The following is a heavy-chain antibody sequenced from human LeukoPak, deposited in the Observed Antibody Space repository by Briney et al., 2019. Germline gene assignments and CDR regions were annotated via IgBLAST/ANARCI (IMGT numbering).Heavy chain of an antibody. CDR2: IISKTSGGTT. J-gene: IGHJ4*02. CDR1: GLTFGNSW. CDR3: ITYRYYYGSTGSSYFDF. V-gene: IGHV3-15*01. D-gene: IGHD3-22*01. Sequence: PGGSRTLSCAASGLTFGNSWTAWVRQAPGKGLEWVGRIISKTSGGTTDYAAPVKGRFTISRDDSKSTLYLQMNSLKTEDTAQYYCITYRYYYGSTGSSYFDFWGRGTLVTVSS.